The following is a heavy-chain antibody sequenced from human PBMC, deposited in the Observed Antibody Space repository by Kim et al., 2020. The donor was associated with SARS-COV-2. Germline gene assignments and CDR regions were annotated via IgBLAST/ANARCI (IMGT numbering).Heavy chain of an antibody. J-gene: IGHJ6*02. CDR3: ERSLVVPAAIGVYYYYGMDV. V-gene: IGHV1-18*01. D-gene: IGHD2-2*01. Sequence: ASVKVSCKASGYTFTSYGISWVRQAPGQGLEWMGWISAYNGNTNYAQKLQGRVTMTTDTSTSTAYMELRSLRSDDTAVYYCERSLVVPAAIGVYYYYGMDVWGQGTTVTVSS. CDR2: ISAYNGNT. CDR1: GYTFTSYG.